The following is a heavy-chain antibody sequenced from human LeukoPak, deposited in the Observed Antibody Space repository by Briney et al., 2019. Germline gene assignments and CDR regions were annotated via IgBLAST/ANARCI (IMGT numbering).Heavy chain of an antibody. CDR2: ISTSNGDT. V-gene: IGHV1-18*01. Sequence: ASVKDSCKASGYTFSTYGISWVRQAPGQGLEWMGWISTSNGDTKYAQKLRGRVTMTTDTSTSTAYMELRNLRSDDTAVYYCAREGLGELTLDYWGQGTLVTVSS. CDR1: GYTFSTYG. J-gene: IGHJ4*02. D-gene: IGHD3-16*01. CDR3: AREGLGELTLDY.